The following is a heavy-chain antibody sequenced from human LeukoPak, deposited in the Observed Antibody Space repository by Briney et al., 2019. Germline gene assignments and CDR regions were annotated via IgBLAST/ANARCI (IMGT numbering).Heavy chain of an antibody. CDR3: AKSLLRYFDWYFDY. CDR2: VSGSGGST. V-gene: IGHV3-23*01. CDR1: GFTFSNYA. J-gene: IGHJ4*02. Sequence: GGSLRLSCAASGFTFSNYAMSWVRQAPGEGLEWASVVSGSGGSTYYADSVKGRFTISRDNSKNTLYLQMSSLRAEDTAVYYCAKSLLRYFDWYFDYWGQGTLVTVSS. D-gene: IGHD3-9*01.